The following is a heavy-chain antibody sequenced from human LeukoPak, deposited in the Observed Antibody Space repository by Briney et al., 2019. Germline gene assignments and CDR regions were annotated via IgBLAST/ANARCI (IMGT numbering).Heavy chain of an antibody. J-gene: IGHJ4*02. CDR1: GYTFTSYG. CDR2: ISAYNGNT. D-gene: IGHD3-22*01. Sequence: ASVTVSCKASGYTFTSYGISWVRQAPGQGLEWMGWISAYNGNTNYAQKLQGRVTMTTDTSTSTAYMELRSLRSDDTAVYYCAREYYDSSGYFLADYWGQGTLVTVSS. V-gene: IGHV1-18*01. CDR3: AREYYDSSGYFLADY.